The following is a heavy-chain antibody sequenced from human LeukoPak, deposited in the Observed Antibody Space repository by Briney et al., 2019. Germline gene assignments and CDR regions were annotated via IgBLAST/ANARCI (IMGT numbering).Heavy chain of an antibody. CDR2: IFTSGTT. J-gene: IGHJ4*02. CDR1: GGPLSGYY. D-gene: IGHD6-19*01. Sequence: SETLSLTCAVSGGPLSGYYWSWIRQPAGKGLEWIGRIFTSGTTNYNPSLKSRVTISVDKSKNHFSLKLSSVTAADTAVYYCARGSGWYYFDYWGQGTLVTVSS. CDR3: ARGSGWYYFDY. V-gene: IGHV4-4*07.